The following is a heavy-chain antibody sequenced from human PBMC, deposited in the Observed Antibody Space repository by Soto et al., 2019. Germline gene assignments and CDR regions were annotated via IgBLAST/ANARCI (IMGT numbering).Heavy chain of an antibody. CDR2: IYYSGST. V-gene: IGHV4-59*01. D-gene: IGHD3-22*01. Sequence: SETLSLTCTVSGGSISSYYWSWIRQPPGKGLEWIGYIYYSGSTNYNPSLKSRVTISVDTSKNQFSLKLSSVTAADTAVYYCARMYYYDSSGYYNVPNWFDPWGQGTLVTVSS. CDR3: ARMYYYDSSGYYNVPNWFDP. J-gene: IGHJ5*02. CDR1: GGSISSYY.